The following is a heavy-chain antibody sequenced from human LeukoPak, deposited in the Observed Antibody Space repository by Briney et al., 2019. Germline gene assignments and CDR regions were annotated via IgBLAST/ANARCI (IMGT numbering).Heavy chain of an antibody. CDR2: IYYGGTT. CDR1: GGSISSYY. CDR3: ASPIFVGGGVGAFDY. Sequence: SETLSLTCSVSGGSISSYYWSWIRQPPGTGLEWIGYIYYGGTTNYNPSLKSRVTLSVDTAKSQFSLKLSSVTAADTAVYYCASPIFVGGGVGAFDYWGQGTLVTVSS. D-gene: IGHD1-26*01. J-gene: IGHJ4*02. V-gene: IGHV4-59*01.